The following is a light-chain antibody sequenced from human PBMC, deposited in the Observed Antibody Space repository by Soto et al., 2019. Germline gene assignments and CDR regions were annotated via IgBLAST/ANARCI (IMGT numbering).Light chain of an antibody. CDR1: QTVNSNF. J-gene: IGKJ3*01. Sequence: EIVLTQSPGTLSLSPGERATLSCRASQTVNSNFLAWYQQTPGQAPRLLIYAASSRATGIPDRFSGSGSGTDFSLTISRLESEDFSVYYCQQYGSSPFTFGPGTKVDIK. V-gene: IGKV3-20*01. CDR3: QQYGSSPFT. CDR2: AAS.